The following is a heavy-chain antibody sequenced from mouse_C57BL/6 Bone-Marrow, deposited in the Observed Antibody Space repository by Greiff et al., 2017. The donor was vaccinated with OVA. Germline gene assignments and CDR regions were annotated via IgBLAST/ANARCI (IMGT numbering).Heavy chain of an antibody. J-gene: IGHJ1*03. CDR2: IHPNSGST. Sequence: QVQLQQPGAELVKPGASVKLSCKASGYTFTSYWMHWVKQRPGQGLEWIGMIHPNSGSTNYNEKFKSKATLTVDKSSSTAYMQLSSLTSEDSAVYYCARRVGTTVVARYFDVWGTGTTVTVSS. D-gene: IGHD1-1*01. CDR3: ARRVGTTVVARYFDV. V-gene: IGHV1-64*01. CDR1: GYTFTSYW.